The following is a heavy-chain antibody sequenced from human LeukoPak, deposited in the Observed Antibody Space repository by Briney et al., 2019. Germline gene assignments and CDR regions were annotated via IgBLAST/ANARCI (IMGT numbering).Heavy chain of an antibody. V-gene: IGHV4-34*01. D-gene: IGHD1-26*01. CDR3: ARMYSGSYFNWFDP. CDR1: GGSFSGYY. CDR2: INHSGST. Sequence: SETLSLTCAVYGGSFSGYYWSWIRQPPGKGLEWIGEINHSGSTNYSPSLKRRVTIKVSSVTAADTAVYYCARMYSGSYFNWFDPWGQGTLVTVSS. J-gene: IGHJ5*02.